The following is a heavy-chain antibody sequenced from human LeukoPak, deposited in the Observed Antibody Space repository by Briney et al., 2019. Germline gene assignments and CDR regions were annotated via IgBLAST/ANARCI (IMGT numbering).Heavy chain of an antibody. D-gene: IGHD6-19*01. J-gene: IGHJ3*02. V-gene: IGHV3-30*02. Sequence: GGSLRLSCAASGFTFSSYGMHWVRQAPGKGLEWVAFIRYDGINKYYADSVKGRFTISRDNSKNTLYLQMNTLRAEDTAVYYCAKDWSSGWYVGTFDIWGQGTMVTVSS. CDR2: IRYDGINK. CDR1: GFTFSSYG. CDR3: AKDWSSGWYVGTFDI.